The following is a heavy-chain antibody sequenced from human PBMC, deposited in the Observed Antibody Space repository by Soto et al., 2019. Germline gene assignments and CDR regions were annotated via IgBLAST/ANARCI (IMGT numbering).Heavy chain of an antibody. V-gene: IGHV3-23*01. D-gene: IGHD3-10*01. Sequence: QPGGSLRLSCAASGFTFSSYVISWVRQAPGKGLEWVSTISGGSDDYADSVKGRFAIARDDSKNTVYLQMSSLRAEDTAIYYCAKTSGRSWFDPFDSWGQGTLVTVSS. J-gene: IGHJ4*02. CDR2: ISGGSD. CDR3: AKTSGRSWFDPFDS. CDR1: GFTFSSYV.